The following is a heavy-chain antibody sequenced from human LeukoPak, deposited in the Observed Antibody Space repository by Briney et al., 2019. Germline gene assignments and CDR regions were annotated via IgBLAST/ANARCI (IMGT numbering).Heavy chain of an antibody. CDR2: ISSSSSTI. V-gene: IGHV3-48*01. Sequence: GGSLRLSCAASGFTFSSYSMNWLRQAPGKGLEWVSYISSSSSTIYYADSVKGRFTISRDNAKNSLYLQMNSLRAEDTAVYYCARDRKPNDAFDIWGQGTMVTVSS. CDR1: GFTFSSYS. D-gene: IGHD1-14*01. J-gene: IGHJ3*02. CDR3: ARDRKPNDAFDI.